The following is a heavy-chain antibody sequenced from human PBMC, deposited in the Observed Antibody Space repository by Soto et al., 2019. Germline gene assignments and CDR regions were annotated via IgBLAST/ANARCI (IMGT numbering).Heavy chain of an antibody. D-gene: IGHD1-1*01. CDR1: GYTFTSYA. CDR2: INAGNGNT. CDR3: GTVLLERTSDAFDI. V-gene: IGHV1-3*01. Sequence: ASVKVPCKASGYTFTSYAMHWVRQAPGQRLEWMGWINAGNGNTKYSQKFQGRVTITRDTSASTAYMELSSLRSEDTAVYYCGTVLLERTSDAFDIWGQGTMVTVSS. J-gene: IGHJ3*02.